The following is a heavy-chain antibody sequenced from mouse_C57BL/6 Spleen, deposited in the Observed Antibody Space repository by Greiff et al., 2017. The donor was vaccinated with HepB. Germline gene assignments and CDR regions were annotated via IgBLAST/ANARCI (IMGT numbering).Heavy chain of an antibody. V-gene: IGHV5-17*01. Sequence: EVKVEESGGGLVKPGGSLKLSCAASGFTFSDYGMHWVRQAPEKGLEWVAYISSGSSTIYYADTVKGRFTISRDNAKNTLFLQMTSLRSEDTAMYYCARGDYYGSSYPAWFAYWGQGTLVTVSA. CDR3: ARGDYYGSSYPAWFAY. J-gene: IGHJ3*01. D-gene: IGHD1-1*01. CDR2: ISSGSSTI. CDR1: GFTFSDYG.